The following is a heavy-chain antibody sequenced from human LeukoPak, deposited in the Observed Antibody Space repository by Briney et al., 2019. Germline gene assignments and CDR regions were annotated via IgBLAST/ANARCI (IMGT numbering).Heavy chain of an antibody. D-gene: IGHD4-11*01. J-gene: IGHJ6*02. CDR1: GFTVSINY. Sequence: GGSLRLSCAASGFTVSINYMSWVRQAPGKGLEWVSVIYSGGNTYYADSVKGRVAISRDNPKNTVFLQMNSVRAEDTAVYYCARSYSNHLFGMDVWGQGTTVTVSS. CDR2: IYSGGNT. CDR3: ARSYSNHLFGMDV. V-gene: IGHV3-66*01.